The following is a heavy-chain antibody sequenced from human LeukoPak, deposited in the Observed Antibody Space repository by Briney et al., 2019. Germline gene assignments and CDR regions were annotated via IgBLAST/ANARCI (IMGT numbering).Heavy chain of an antibody. J-gene: IGHJ3*01. D-gene: IGHD3-22*01. V-gene: IGHV4-59*01. CDR2: IYSTGSA. CDR1: GGSISNYY. CDR3: ARWPMTNLAFDV. Sequence: SETLSLTCTASGGSISNYYWSWIRQPPGKGLEWIAYIYSTGSAIYNPSLRSRVTISVDTSKNQFSLKLSSVTAADTAVYFCARWPMTNLAFDVWGQGTMVTVSS.